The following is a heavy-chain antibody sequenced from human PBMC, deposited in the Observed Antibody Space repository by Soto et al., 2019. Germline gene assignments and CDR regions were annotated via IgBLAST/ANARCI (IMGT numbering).Heavy chain of an antibody. D-gene: IGHD6-19*01. CDR2: ISYDATKK. Sequence: GGTLRLSCAASGFTFRTYGMHWVRQTPGEGLKWVEVISYDATKKYYADYMKGRFTISRDHSKNTLYLQMDSLRTEDTAVYYCVKQAHAGWHFFDTGGSGTPVTVS. J-gene: IGHJ4*02. CDR1: GFTFRTYG. CDR3: VKQAHAGWHFFDT. V-gene: IGHV3-30*18.